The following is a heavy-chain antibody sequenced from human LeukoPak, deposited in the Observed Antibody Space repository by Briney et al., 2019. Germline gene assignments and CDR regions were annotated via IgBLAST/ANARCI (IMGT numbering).Heavy chain of an antibody. Sequence: PSETLSLTCTVSGGSVSSGSYYWSWIRQPPGKGLEWIGYIYYSGSTNYNPSLKSRVTISVDTPKKQFSLKLSSVTAADTAVYYCAGAEYCSGGSCFDSPFDYWGQGSLVTVSS. J-gene: IGHJ4*02. D-gene: IGHD2-15*01. V-gene: IGHV4-61*01. CDR3: AGAEYCSGGSCFDSPFDY. CDR1: GGSVSSGSYY. CDR2: IYYSGST.